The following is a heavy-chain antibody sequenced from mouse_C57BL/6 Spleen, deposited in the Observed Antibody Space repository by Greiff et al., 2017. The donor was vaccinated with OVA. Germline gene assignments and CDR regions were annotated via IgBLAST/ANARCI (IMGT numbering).Heavy chain of an antibody. J-gene: IGHJ4*01. CDR1: GYAFSSYW. CDR2: IYPGDGDT. CDR3: ARQYYYGSSSAMDY. Sequence: QVQLQQSGAELVKPGASVKISCKASGYAFSSYWMNWVKQRPGKGLEWIGQIYPGDGDTNYNGKFKGKATLTADKSSSTAYMQLSSLTSEDSAVYFCARQYYYGSSSAMDYWGQGTSVTVSS. V-gene: IGHV1-80*01. D-gene: IGHD1-1*01.